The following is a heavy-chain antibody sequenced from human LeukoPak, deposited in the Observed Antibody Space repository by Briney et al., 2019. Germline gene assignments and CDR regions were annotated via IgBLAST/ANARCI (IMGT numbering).Heavy chain of an antibody. V-gene: IGHV4-34*01. CDR2: ISHSGST. CDR1: GGSFSSSY. J-gene: IGHJ4*02. Sequence: SETLSLTCAVYGGSFSSSYWSWIRQPPGKGLEWIGEISHSGSTRYHPSLKSRVTISVDTSKNQFSLKLSSVTAADTAVYYCARHGCSSTSCSLDYWGQGTLVTVSS. D-gene: IGHD2-2*01. CDR3: ARHGCSSTSCSLDY.